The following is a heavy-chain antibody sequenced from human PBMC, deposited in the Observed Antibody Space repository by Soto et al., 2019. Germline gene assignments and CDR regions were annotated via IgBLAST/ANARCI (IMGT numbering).Heavy chain of an antibody. D-gene: IGHD3-16*01. CDR1: GYSISSGYY. CDR3: ASVMGYFDY. Sequence: SETLSLTCAVSGYSISSGYYWGWIRQPPGKGLEWIGSIYHSGSTYYNPSLKSRVTISVDTSKNQFSLKVRFVTAADTAVYYCASVMGYFDYWGQGTLVTVSS. CDR2: IYHSGST. V-gene: IGHV4-38-2*01. J-gene: IGHJ4*02.